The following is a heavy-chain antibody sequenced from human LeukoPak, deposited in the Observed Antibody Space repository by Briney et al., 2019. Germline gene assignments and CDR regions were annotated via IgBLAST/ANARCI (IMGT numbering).Heavy chain of an antibody. Sequence: SETLSLTCAVYGGSFSGYYWSWIRQPPGKGLEWIGEINHSGSTNYNPSLKSRVTISVDTSKNQFSLKLSSVTAADTAVYYCARGDCSSTSCYARLIDYWGQGTLVTVSS. V-gene: IGHV4-34*01. CDR3: ARGDCSSTSCYARLIDY. CDR2: INHSGST. CDR1: GGSFSGYY. J-gene: IGHJ4*02. D-gene: IGHD2-2*01.